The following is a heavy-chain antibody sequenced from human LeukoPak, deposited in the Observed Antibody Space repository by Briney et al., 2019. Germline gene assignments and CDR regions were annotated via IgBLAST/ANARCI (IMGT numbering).Heavy chain of an antibody. Sequence: GQSLNISCLGSAYSFTSYWVGWVRQMDGKGLEWMGIIYPGDYDTRYSPSFQGQVTISADKASITAYLQWSSLKASNTAMYYCARQDYDILTGYYSYFDYWGQGTLVTVSS. V-gene: IGHV5-51*01. D-gene: IGHD3-9*01. CDR2: IYPGDYDT. CDR1: AYSFTSYW. CDR3: ARQDYDILTGYYSYFDY. J-gene: IGHJ4*02.